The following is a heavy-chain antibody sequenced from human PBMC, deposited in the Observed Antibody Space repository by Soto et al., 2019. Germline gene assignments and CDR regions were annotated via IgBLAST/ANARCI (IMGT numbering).Heavy chain of an antibody. CDR1: GFTFSSYA. D-gene: IGHD3-22*01. Sequence: GGSLRLSCAASGFTFSSYAMSLVRQAPGKGLEWVSAISGSGGSTYYADSVKGRFTISRDNSKNTLYLQMNSLRAEDTAVYYCAKVVGYYDSSGYFYFDYWGQGTLVTVSS. J-gene: IGHJ4*02. CDR2: ISGSGGST. CDR3: AKVVGYYDSSGYFYFDY. V-gene: IGHV3-23*01.